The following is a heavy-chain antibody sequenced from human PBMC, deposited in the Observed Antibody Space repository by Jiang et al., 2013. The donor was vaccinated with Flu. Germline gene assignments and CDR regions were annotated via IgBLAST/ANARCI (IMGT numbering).Heavy chain of an antibody. D-gene: IGHD4-17*01. CDR1: GGSISSGDYY. CDR2: IYYSGST. J-gene: IGHJ5*02. CDR3: ARGTSLDYGDYFHWFDP. V-gene: IGHV4-30-4*08. Sequence: SGPGLVKPSQTLSLTCTVSGGSISSGDYYWSWIRQPPGKGLEWIGYIYYSGSTYYNPSLKSRVTISVDTSKNQFSLKLSSVTAADTAVYYCARGTSLDYGDYFHWFDPWGQGTLVTVSS.